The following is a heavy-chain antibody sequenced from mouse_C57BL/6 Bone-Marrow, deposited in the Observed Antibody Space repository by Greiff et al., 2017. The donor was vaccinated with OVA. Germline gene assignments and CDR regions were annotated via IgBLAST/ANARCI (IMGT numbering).Heavy chain of an antibody. CDR1: GYTFTSYD. J-gene: IGHJ3*01. Sequence: SGPELVKPGASVKLSCKASGYTFTSYDINWVKQRPGQGLEWIGWIYPRDGSTKYNEKFKGKATLTVDTSSSTAYMELHSLTSEDSAVYFCFYYDYDVGFAYWGQGTLVTVSA. CDR3: FYYDYDVGFAY. CDR2: IYPRDGST. D-gene: IGHD2-4*01. V-gene: IGHV1-85*01.